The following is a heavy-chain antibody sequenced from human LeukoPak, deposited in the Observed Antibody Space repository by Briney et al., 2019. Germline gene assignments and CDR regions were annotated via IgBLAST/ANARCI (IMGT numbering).Heavy chain of an antibody. J-gene: IGHJ6*03. CDR2: IYYSGST. V-gene: IGHV4-39*07. D-gene: IGHD4-17*01. CDR1: GGSISSSSYY. Sequence: SETLSLTCTVSGGSISSSSYYWGWIRQPPGKGLEWIGSIYYSGSTYYNPSLKSRVTMSVDTSKNQFSLKLSSVTAADTAVYYCARRTPEQAPYGDYYHYMDVWGKGTTVTISS. CDR3: ARRTPEQAPYGDYYHYMDV.